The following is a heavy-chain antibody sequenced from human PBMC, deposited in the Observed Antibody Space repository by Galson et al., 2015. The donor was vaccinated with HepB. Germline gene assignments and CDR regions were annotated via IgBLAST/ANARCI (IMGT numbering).Heavy chain of an antibody. CDR3: AREDYDFWSGYYRDYYYYGMDV. CDR2: ISYDGSNK. Sequence: SLRLSCAASGFTFSSYAMHWVRQAPGKGLEWVAVISYDGSNKYYADSVKGRFTISRDNSKNTLYLQMNSLRAEDTAVYYCAREDYDFWSGYYRDYYYYGMDVWGQGTTVTVSS. V-gene: IGHV3-30-3*01. J-gene: IGHJ6*02. D-gene: IGHD3-3*01. CDR1: GFTFSSYA.